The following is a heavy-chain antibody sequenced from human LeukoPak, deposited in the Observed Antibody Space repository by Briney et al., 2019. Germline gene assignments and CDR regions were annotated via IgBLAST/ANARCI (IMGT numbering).Heavy chain of an antibody. D-gene: IGHD3-22*01. V-gene: IGHV1-46*01. CDR3: ASDYYDSSGYHY. CDR2: INPSGDST. J-gene: IGHJ4*02. CDR1: GYTFASYY. Sequence: ASVKLSCKASGYTFASYYMHWVRQAPGQGLEWMGIINPSGDSTSYAQTFQGRVTMTRDTSTSTVYMELSSLRSEDTAVYYCASDYYDSSGYHYWGQGTLVTVSS.